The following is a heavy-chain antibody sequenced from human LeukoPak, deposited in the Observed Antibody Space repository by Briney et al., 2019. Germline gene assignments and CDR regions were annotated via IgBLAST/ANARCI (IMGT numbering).Heavy chain of an antibody. CDR3: AKAASGNWNDVSDY. Sequence: ALGSPRLSCAAPGFTPTTYAMSWGRPAPGKGGEWVSASSGSGVSSSYADSVRGRLTISRDKSKNTLYLQMNSLRAEDTAVYYCAKAASGNWNDVSDYWGQGTLVTVSS. D-gene: IGHD1-20*01. CDR2: SSGSGVSS. V-gene: IGHV3-23*01. J-gene: IGHJ4*02. CDR1: GFTPTTYA.